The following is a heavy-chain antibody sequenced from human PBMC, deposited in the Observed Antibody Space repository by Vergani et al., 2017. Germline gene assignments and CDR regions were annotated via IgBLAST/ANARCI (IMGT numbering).Heavy chain of an antibody. Sequence: EVQLVQSGAEVKKPGESLKISCKGSGYSFTSYWIAWVRQMPGKGLEWMGIIYPGDSDTRYSPSFQGQVTIPADKSISTAYRQWSSLKASDTAMYYCARVRMVRGPVWGPFDCGGQGALVTVSS. CDR3: ARVRMVRGPVWGPFDC. CDR2: IYPGDSDT. J-gene: IGHJ4*02. V-gene: IGHV5-51*01. CDR1: GYSFTSYW. D-gene: IGHD3-10*01.